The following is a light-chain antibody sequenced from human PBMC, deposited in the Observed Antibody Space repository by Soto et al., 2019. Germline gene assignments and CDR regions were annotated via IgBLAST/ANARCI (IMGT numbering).Light chain of an antibody. CDR1: QTISSW. CDR2: FAS. J-gene: IGKJ5*01. CDR3: QQFRSFPIT. Sequence: DIQMTQSPSTLSGSVGDRVTITCRASQTISSWLAWYQQKPGKAPKSLIYFASTLQSGVPLRFSASGSGTDFTLTISSLQPEDFATYYCQQFRSFPITFGQGTRLEI. V-gene: IGKV1-5*01.